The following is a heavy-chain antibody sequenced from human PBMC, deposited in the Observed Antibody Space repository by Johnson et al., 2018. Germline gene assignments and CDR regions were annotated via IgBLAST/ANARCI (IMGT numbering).Heavy chain of an antibody. J-gene: IGHJ6*02. CDR3: ARGRFGSAGYYYYGMDV. D-gene: IGHD3-10*01. Sequence: QVQLQQWGAGLLKXSETLSLTCAVYGGSFSGYYWSWIRQPPGKGLEWIGEINHSGSTNYNPSLKSRVTISVDTSKNQFSLKLRSVTAADTAVYYCARGRFGSAGYYYYGMDVWGQGTTVTVSS. CDR2: INHSGST. CDR1: GGSFSGYY. V-gene: IGHV4-34*01.